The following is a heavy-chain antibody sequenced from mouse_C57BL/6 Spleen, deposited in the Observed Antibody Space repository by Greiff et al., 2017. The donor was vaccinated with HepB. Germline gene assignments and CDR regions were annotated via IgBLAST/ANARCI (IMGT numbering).Heavy chain of an antibody. V-gene: IGHV5-17*01. Sequence: EVKVVESGGGLVKPGGSLKLSCAASGFTFSDYGMHWVRQAPEKGLEWVAYISSGSSTIYYADTVKGRFTISRDNAKNTLFLQMTSLRSEDTAMYYCARDYGSPMDYWGQGTSVTVSS. D-gene: IGHD1-1*01. CDR1: GFTFSDYG. J-gene: IGHJ4*01. CDR2: ISSGSSTI. CDR3: ARDYGSPMDY.